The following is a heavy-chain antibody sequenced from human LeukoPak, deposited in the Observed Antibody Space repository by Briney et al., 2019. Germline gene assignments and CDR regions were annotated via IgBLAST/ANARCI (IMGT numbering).Heavy chain of an antibody. CDR2: ISSNSRDI. D-gene: IGHD6-6*01. CDR1: GFTFNTYS. J-gene: IGHJ4*01. V-gene: IGHV3-21*01. CDR3: ARDDRDISSYRFDY. Sequence: PGGSLRLSCAASGFTFNTYSMNWVRRAPGKGLEWVSSISSNSRDIYYADSVKGRFTISRDNAKNSLHLQMNSLRAEDTAVYYCARDDRDISSYRFDYWGHGILVTVSS.